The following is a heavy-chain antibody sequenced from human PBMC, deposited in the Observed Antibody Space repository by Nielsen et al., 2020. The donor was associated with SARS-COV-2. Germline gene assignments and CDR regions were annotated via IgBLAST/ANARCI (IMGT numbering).Heavy chain of an antibody. CDR2: ISTYNGNT. CDR1: NYMFSSYG. CDR3: ARGVHYDVVTAFDI. D-gene: IGHD3-9*01. V-gene: IGHV1-18*01. J-gene: IGHJ3*02. Sequence: ASVKVSCKASNYMFSSYGISWVRQAPGQGLEWMGWISTYNGNTNYAQKFQGRVTMTTDTSTSTAYMELRSLESDDTAIYYCARGVHYDVVTAFDIWGQGTLVTVSS.